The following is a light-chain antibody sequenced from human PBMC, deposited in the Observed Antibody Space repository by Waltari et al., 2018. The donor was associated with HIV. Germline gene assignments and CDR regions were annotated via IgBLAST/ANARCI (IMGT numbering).Light chain of an antibody. J-gene: IGLJ2*01. CDR1: SSDVGGYNY. CDR3: SSYAGSNVI. V-gene: IGLV2-8*01. CDR2: EVS. Sequence: QSALTQPPSASGSPGQSVTISCTGTSSDVGGYNYVPWYQQHPDKAPKLMIYEVSKRPAGFPDRFSGSKSGNTASLTVSGLQAEDEADYYCSSYAGSNVIFGGGTKLTVL.